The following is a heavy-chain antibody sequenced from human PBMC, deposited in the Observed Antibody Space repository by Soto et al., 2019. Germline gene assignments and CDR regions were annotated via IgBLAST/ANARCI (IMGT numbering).Heavy chain of an antibody. CDR1: GGTFSSYA. Sequence: GASVKVSCKASGGTFSSYAISWVLQAPGQGLEWMGGIIPIFGTANYAQKFQGRVTITADESTSTAYMELSSLRSEDTAVYYCARDSSLRYFSVDYFDYWGQGTLVTVSS. CDR3: ARDSSLRYFSVDYFDY. V-gene: IGHV1-69*13. CDR2: IIPIFGTA. D-gene: IGHD3-9*01. J-gene: IGHJ4*02.